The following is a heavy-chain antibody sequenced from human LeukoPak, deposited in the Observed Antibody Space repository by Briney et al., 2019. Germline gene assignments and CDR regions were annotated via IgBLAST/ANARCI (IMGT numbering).Heavy chain of an antibody. CDR2: ISWNSGSI. D-gene: IGHD6-13*01. Sequence: PGGSLRLSCAASGFTFDDYAMHWVRQAPGKGLEWVSGISWNSGSIGYADSVKGRFTISRDNAKNSLYLQMNSLRAEDTAVYYCARDPEGYSRDYYFDYWGQGTLVTVSS. V-gene: IGHV3-9*01. CDR3: ARDPEGYSRDYYFDY. CDR1: GFTFDDYA. J-gene: IGHJ4*02.